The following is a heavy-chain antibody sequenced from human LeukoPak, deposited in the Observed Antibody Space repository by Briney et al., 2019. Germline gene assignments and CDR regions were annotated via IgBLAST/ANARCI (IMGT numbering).Heavy chain of an antibody. V-gene: IGHV1-18*01. CDR3: AKEVDTAMVKSFDY. CDR1: GYTFTSYG. J-gene: IGHJ4*02. D-gene: IGHD5-18*01. CDR2: ISAYNGNT. Sequence: ASVKVSCKASGYTFTSYGISWVRQAPGQGLEWMGWISAYNGNTNYAQKLQGRVTMTTDTSTSTAYMELRSLRSDDTAVYYCAKEVDTAMVKSFDYWGQGTLVTVSS.